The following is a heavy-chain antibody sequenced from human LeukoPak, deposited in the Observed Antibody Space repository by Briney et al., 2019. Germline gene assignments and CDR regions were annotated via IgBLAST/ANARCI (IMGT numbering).Heavy chain of an antibody. CDR1: GDSVSSNSAA. J-gene: IGHJ4*02. D-gene: IGHD6-19*01. CDR2: TYYRSKRYN. Sequence: SQTLSLTCAISGDSVSSNSAAWNWIRQSPSRGLEWLGRTYYRSKRYNDYAVYVKSRITINSDTSKNQCSLQLNSVTPEDTAIYYCARGGGVTVAGNLGYWGQGTLVTVSS. V-gene: IGHV6-1*01. CDR3: ARGGGVTVAGNLGY.